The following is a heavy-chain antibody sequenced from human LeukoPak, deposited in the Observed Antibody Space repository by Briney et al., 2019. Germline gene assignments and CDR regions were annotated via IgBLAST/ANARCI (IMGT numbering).Heavy chain of an antibody. CDR1: GFTVSSNY. J-gene: IGHJ4*02. D-gene: IGHD3-16*01. CDR3: ASASIMGY. V-gene: IGHV3-74*01. Sequence: PGGSLRLSCAASGFTVSSNYMSWVRQAPGKGLVWVSRINNDGSSTTYADSVKGRFTISRDNAKNTLYLQMNSLRAEDTAVYYCASASIMGYWGQGTLVTVSS. CDR2: INNDGSST.